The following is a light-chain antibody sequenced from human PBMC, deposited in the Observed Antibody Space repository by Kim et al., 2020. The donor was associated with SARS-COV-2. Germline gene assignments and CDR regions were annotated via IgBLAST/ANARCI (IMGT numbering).Light chain of an antibody. CDR2: GAS. CDR3: QQYNNWPLFT. Sequence: CPGDRATRSCRASQSVSSNLAWYQQKPGQAPRLLIYGASTRATGIPARFSGSGSGTEFTLTISSLQSEDFAVYYCQQYNNWPLFTFGPGTKVDIK. V-gene: IGKV3-15*01. J-gene: IGKJ3*01. CDR1: QSVSSN.